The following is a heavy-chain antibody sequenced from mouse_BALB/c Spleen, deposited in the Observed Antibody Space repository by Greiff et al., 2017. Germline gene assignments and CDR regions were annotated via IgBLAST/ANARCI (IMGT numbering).Heavy chain of an antibody. CDR3: AISRGITTVVADY. J-gene: IGHJ2*01. CDR1: GFTFSSFG. CDR2: ISSGSSTI. D-gene: IGHD1-1*01. Sequence: DVKLVESGGGLVQPGGSRKLSCAASGFTFSSFGMHWVRQAPEKGLEWVAYISSGSSTIYYADTVKGRFTISRDNPKNTLFLQMTSLRSEDTAMYYCAISRGITTVVADYWGQGTTLTVSS. V-gene: IGHV5-17*02.